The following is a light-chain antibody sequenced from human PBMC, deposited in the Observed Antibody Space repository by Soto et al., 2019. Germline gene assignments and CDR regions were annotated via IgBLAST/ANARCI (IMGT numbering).Light chain of an antibody. Sequence: EIVMTQSPATLSVSPGERATISCRASQSVSSNLAWYQQKPGHAPRLLIYGASTRATGIPARFSGSGSGTEFTLTISSLQSADFAVYYCQQYNNWPPWTFGQGTKVDIK. CDR2: GAS. CDR1: QSVSSN. CDR3: QQYNNWPPWT. J-gene: IGKJ1*01. V-gene: IGKV3-15*01.